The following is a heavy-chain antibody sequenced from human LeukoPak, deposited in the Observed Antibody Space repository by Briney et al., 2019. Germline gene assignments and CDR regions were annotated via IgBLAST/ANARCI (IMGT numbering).Heavy chain of an antibody. V-gene: IGHV3-21*01. CDR3: ARDLYYDSRAYYFDY. Sequence: GGSLRLSCAASGFTFSSYAMSWVRQAPGKGLEWVSSISSSSSYIYYADSLKGRFTISRDNAKNSLYLQMNSLRAEDTAVYYCARDLYYDSRAYYFDYWGQGILVTVSS. CDR1: GFTFSSYA. J-gene: IGHJ4*02. CDR2: ISSSSSYI. D-gene: IGHD3-22*01.